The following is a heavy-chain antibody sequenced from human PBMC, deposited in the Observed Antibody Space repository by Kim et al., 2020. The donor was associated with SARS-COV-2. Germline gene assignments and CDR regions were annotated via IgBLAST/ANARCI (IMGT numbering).Heavy chain of an antibody. Sequence: LSLTCAASGFTFSSYGMHWVRQAPGKGLEWVAVISYDGSNKYYADSVKGRFTISRDNSKNTLYLQMNSLRAEDTAVYYCAKEYYDFWSGYYPSFDYWGQGTLVTVSS. CDR2: ISYDGSNK. D-gene: IGHD3-3*01. CDR1: GFTFSSYG. V-gene: IGHV3-30*18. J-gene: IGHJ4*02. CDR3: AKEYYDFWSGYYPSFDY.